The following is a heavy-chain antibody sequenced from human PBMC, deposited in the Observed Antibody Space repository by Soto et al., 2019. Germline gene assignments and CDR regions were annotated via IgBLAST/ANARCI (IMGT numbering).Heavy chain of an antibody. V-gene: IGHV3-23*01. CDR3: AKETRDYGDYLDY. D-gene: IGHD4-17*01. CDR2: VSGSGGDT. J-gene: IGHJ4*02. CDR1: GFTFSSYA. Sequence: EVHLLESGGGLVQPGGSLRLSCLASGFTFSSYAMTWVRQAPGKGLEWVSFVSGSGGDTYYADSVRGRFTISRDNSKNTLFLRLDSLRAEDTAVYYCAKETRDYGDYLDYWGQGTLVTVSS.